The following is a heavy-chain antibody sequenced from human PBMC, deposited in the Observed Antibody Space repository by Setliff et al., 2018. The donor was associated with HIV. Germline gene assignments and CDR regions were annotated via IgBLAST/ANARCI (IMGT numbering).Heavy chain of an antibody. CDR3: ARGRDYVWGSYRPRRYYYYYMDV. CDR2: ITHSGST. V-gene: IGHV4-34*01. Sequence: SETLSLTCTVSRGSINSYYWSWIRQPPGKGLEWIGEITHSGSTNYNPSLKSRVTISVDTSKNQFSLKLTSVTAADTAVYYCARGRDYVWGSYRPRRYYYYYMDVWGKGTTVTVSS. D-gene: IGHD3-16*02. CDR1: RGSINSYY. J-gene: IGHJ6*03.